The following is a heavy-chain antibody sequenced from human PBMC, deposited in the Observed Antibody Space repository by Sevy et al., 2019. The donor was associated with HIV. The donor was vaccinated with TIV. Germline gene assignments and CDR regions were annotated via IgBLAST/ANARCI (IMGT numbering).Heavy chain of an antibody. Sequence: ASVKVSCKVSGYTLTKLSMHWVRQAPGKGLEWMGSFDPEDGETFYEQKFQGRITMTEDTSTDTAYMELSSLRSEDTAVYYRATTKDYYESSGSPFDHWGQGTLVTVSS. J-gene: IGHJ4*02. CDR1: GYTLTKLS. D-gene: IGHD3-22*01. CDR2: FDPEDGET. V-gene: IGHV1-24*01. CDR3: ATTKDYYESSGSPFDH.